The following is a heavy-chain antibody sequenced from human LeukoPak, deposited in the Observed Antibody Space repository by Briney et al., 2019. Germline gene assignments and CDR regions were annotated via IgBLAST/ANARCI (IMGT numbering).Heavy chain of an antibody. V-gene: IGHV1-69*13. Sequence: GASVKASCKASGGTFSSYAISWVRQAPGQGLEWMGGIIPIFGTANYAQKFQGRVTITADESTSTAYMELSSLRSEDTAVYYCAHEEPYDYVWGSDTDRNWFDPWGQGTLVTVSS. CDR3: AHEEPYDYVWGSDTDRNWFDP. J-gene: IGHJ5*02. CDR2: IIPIFGTA. CDR1: GGTFSSYA. D-gene: IGHD3-16*01.